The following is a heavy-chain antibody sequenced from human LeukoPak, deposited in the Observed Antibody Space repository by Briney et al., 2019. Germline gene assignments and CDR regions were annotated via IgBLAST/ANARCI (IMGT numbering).Heavy chain of an antibody. V-gene: IGHV3-48*03. D-gene: IGHD4-17*01. J-gene: IGHJ4*02. CDR2: ISSSGSTI. Sequence: GGSLRLSCAASGFTFSSYEMNWVRQAPGKGLEWVSYISSSGSTIYYADSVKGRFTISRDNAKNSLYLQMNSLRAEDTALYYCAKGPYGDYLTSGIDYWGQGTLVTVSS. CDR3: AKGPYGDYLTSGIDY. CDR1: GFTFSSYE.